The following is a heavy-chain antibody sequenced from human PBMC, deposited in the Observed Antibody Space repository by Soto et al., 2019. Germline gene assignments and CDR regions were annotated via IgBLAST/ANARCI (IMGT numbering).Heavy chain of an antibody. J-gene: IGHJ4*02. CDR3: ASFVGYCSGGSCQTDDY. D-gene: IGHD2-15*01. V-gene: IGHV4-59*11. CDR1: GGSISSHY. CDR2: MYYSGST. Sequence: PSETLSLTCTVSGGSISSHYWSWIRQPPGKGLEWIGYMYYSGSTSYTPNPSLKSRVSISVDTSKNHFSLRLRSVTAADAAVYYCASFVGYCSGGSCQTDDYWGQGTLVTVSS.